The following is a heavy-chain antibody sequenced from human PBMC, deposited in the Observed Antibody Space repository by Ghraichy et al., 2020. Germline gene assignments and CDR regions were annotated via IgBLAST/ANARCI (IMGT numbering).Heavy chain of an antibody. CDR3: ARGRSGSRYYYYYYGMDV. D-gene: IGHD6-13*01. CDR1: GGSFSGYY. V-gene: IGHV4-34*01. J-gene: IGHJ6*02. Sequence: SETLSLTCAVYGGSFSGYYWSWIRQPPGKGLEWIGEINHSGSTNYNPSLKSRVTISVDTSKNQFSLKLSSVTAADTAVYYCARGRSGSRYYYYYYGMDVLGQGTTVTVSS. CDR2: INHSGST.